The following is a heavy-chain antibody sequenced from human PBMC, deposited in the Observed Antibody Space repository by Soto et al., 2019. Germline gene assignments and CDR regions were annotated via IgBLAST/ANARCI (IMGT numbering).Heavy chain of an antibody. J-gene: IGHJ6*02. D-gene: IGHD2-2*01. Sequence: SVKVSCKASGGTFSSCAISWVRQAPGQGLEWMGGIIPIFGTANYAQKFQGRVTITADESTSTAYMELSSLRSEDTAVYYCARHDCISTSCYYYYYYGMDVWGQGTTVTVSS. CDR2: IIPIFGTA. CDR3: ARHDCISTSCYYYYYYGMDV. V-gene: IGHV1-69*13. CDR1: GGTFSSCA.